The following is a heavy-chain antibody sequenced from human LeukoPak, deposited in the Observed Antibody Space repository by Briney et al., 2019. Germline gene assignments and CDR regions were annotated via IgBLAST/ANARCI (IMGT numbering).Heavy chain of an antibody. J-gene: IGHJ4*02. CDR1: GGSISSGGYY. Sequence: PSQTLSLTCTVSGGSISSGGYYWSWIRQPPGKGLEWIEYIYHSGSTYYNPSLKSRVTISVDTSKNQFSLKLSSVTAADTAVYYCASNTPGIADDYWGQGTLVTVSS. D-gene: IGHD6-13*01. V-gene: IGHV4-30-2*01. CDR3: ASNTPGIADDY. CDR2: IYHSGST.